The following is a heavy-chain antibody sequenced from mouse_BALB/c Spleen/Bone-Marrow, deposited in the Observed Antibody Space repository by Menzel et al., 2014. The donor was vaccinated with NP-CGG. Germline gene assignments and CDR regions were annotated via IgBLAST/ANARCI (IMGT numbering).Heavy chain of an antibody. CDR2: IRSKSNNYAT. D-gene: IGHD2-2*01. V-gene: IGHV10-1*02. CDR3: VYGYAMDY. CDR1: GFTFNTYA. Sequence: EVKLVESGGGLVQPKGSLKLSCAASGFTFNTYAMNWVRQAPGKGLEWVARIRSKSNNYATYYADPVKDRFTISRDDSQSMLYLQMNNLKTEDTAMYYCVYGYAMDYWGQGTSVTVSS. J-gene: IGHJ4*01.